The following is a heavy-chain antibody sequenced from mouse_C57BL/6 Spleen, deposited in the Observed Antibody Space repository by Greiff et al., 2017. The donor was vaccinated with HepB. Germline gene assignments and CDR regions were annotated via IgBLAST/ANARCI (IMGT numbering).Heavy chain of an antibody. J-gene: IGHJ2*01. CDR3: TRQGYDDAY. CDR1: GYTFTDYE. D-gene: IGHD2-2*01. Sequence: QVQLQQSGAELVRPGASVTLSCKASGYTFTDYEMHWVKQIPVHGLEWIGAIDPETGGTAYNQKFKGKAILTADKSSSTAYMELRSLASEDSSVYYCTRQGYDDAYWGQGTTLTVSS. CDR2: IDPETGGT. V-gene: IGHV1-15*01.